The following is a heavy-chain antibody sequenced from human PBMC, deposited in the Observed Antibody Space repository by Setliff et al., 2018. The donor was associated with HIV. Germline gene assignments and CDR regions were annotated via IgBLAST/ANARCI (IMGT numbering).Heavy chain of an antibody. J-gene: IGHJ4*02. V-gene: IGHV4-39*02. CDR2: IYYSGST. Sequence: SETLSLTCSVSGGSINSDNYYWGWIRQPPGKGLEWIGSIYYSGSTYYNPSLKSRVTISVDTSKNQLSLKLSSVTAAGTAVYYCARGGGYDRSGYYPFDYWGQGTPVTAPQ. CDR1: GGSINSDNYY. D-gene: IGHD3-22*01. CDR3: ARGGGYDRSGYYPFDY.